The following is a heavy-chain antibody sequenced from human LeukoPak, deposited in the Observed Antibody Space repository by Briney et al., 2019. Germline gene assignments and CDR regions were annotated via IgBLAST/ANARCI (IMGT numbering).Heavy chain of an antibody. J-gene: IGHJ4*02. D-gene: IGHD2-21*01. CDR1: GFTFSNYW. V-gene: IGHV3-7*04. CDR2: INQDGSEK. Sequence: GGSLRLSCAASGFTFSNYWMSWVRQAPGKRLEWVANINQDGSEKSYVDSVEGRFTISRDNAKKSLYLHVNSLRAEDTAVYYCARDIYGGHDYWGQGTLLTVSS. CDR3: ARDIYGGHDY.